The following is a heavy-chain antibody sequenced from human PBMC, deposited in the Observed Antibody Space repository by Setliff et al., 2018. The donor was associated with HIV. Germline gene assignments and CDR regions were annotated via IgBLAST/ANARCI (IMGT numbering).Heavy chain of an antibody. J-gene: IGHJ3*02. CDR3: ASPRSLLVWYDAFDI. CDR1: GYSISSGYY. CDR2: INHSGSA. V-gene: IGHV4-38-2*01. D-gene: IGHD3-16*01. Sequence: SETLSLTCAVSGYSISSGYYWTWIRQPPGKGLEWIGQINHSGSAHFNPSLKSRVAMSVDTSENQFSLTLSSVTAADTAVYYCASPRSLLVWYDAFDIWGQGTMVTVSS.